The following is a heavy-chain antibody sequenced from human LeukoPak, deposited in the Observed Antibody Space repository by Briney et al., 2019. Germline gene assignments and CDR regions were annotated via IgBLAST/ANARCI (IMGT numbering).Heavy chain of an antibody. D-gene: IGHD3-10*01. CDR1: EFTFNNAW. J-gene: IGHJ3*02. Sequence: PGGSLRLSCTASEFTFNNAWMNWVRQAPGKGLEWVGHIKSNTDGGTTDYAAPVQGRLTISRGDSKNTLYLQMNSLKTEDTAVYYCATEYYYDAFDIWGQGTMVTVSS. CDR2: IKSNTDGGTT. V-gene: IGHV3-15*01. CDR3: ATEYYYDAFDI.